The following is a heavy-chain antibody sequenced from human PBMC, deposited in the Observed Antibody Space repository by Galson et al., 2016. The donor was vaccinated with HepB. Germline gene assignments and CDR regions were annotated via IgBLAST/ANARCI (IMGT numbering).Heavy chain of an antibody. CDR3: TTPTTGE. CDR1: GFTFTNAW. Sequence: SLRLSCAASGFTFTNAWMSWVRQAPGKGLEWVGRIKSKTDGGSIEYAAVVKDRFTISRDDSKNTLYLHMTSLRTDDTAMYYCTTPTTGEWGQGTLVTVS. D-gene: IGHD3-16*01. V-gene: IGHV3-15*01. CDR2: IKSKTDGGSI. J-gene: IGHJ4*02.